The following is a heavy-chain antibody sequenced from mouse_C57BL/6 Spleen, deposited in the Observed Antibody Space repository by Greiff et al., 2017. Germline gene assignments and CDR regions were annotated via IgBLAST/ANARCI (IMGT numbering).Heavy chain of an antibody. V-gene: IGHV15-2*01. Sequence: QVQLQQSGSELRSPGSSVKLSCKDFDSEVFPIAYMSWVRQKPGHGFEWIGGILPSIGSTIYGEKFEDKATLDADTLSNTAYLELNSLTSEDSAIYYCARNNYYGSSYWYFDVWGTGTTVTVSS. CDR1: DSEVFPIAY. J-gene: IGHJ1*03. CDR3: ARNNYYGSSYWYFDV. D-gene: IGHD1-1*01. CDR2: ILPSIGST.